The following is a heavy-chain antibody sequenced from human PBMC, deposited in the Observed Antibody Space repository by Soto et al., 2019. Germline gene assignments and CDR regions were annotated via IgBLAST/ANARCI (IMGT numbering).Heavy chain of an antibody. CDR2: LYYGRSA. CDR3: ALRSMAVVPEY. J-gene: IGHJ4*02. D-gene: IGHD3-22*01. Sequence: QVQLQESGPGLVKPSETLSLTCAVSGDSISSYYCMWIRQPPGKGLESIGYLYYGRSANYNPSLKTRVTLSVDTSTNQCSLTLRSMTAADTAVYYCALRSMAVVPEYWGQGTLVTVSS. V-gene: IGHV4-59*01. CDR1: GDSISSYY.